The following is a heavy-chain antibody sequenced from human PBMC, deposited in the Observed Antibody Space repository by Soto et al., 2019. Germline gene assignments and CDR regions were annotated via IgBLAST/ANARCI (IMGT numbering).Heavy chain of an antibody. CDR2: TYYRSKWYN. CDR1: GDSVSSNSAA. V-gene: IGHV6-1*01. J-gene: IGHJ4*02. D-gene: IGHD6-13*01. Sequence: QSQTLSLTCAISGDSVSSNSAAWNWIRQSPSRGLEWLGRTYYRSKWYNDYAVSVKSRITINPDTSKNQFSLQLNSVTPEDTAVYYCARENIAAAGSGGDNFDYWGQGTLVTVSS. CDR3: ARENIAAAGSGGDNFDY.